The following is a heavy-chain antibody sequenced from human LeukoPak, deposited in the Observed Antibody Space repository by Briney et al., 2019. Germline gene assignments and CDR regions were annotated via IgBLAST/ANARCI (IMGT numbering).Heavy chain of an antibody. J-gene: IGHJ3*02. CDR3: AKDPHCSSTSCYAGEHAFDI. D-gene: IGHD2-2*01. V-gene: IGHV3-30*02. CDR1: GFTFSSYG. CDR2: IRYDGSNK. Sequence: GGSLRLSCAASGFTFSSYGMHWVRQAPGKGLEWVAFIRYDGSNKYYADSVKGRFTTSRDNSKNTLYLQMNSLRAEDTAVYYCAKDPHCSSTSCYAGEHAFDIWGQGTMVTVSS.